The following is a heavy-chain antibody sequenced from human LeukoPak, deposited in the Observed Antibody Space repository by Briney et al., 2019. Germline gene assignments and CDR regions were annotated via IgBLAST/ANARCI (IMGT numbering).Heavy chain of an antibody. D-gene: IGHD4-23*01. V-gene: IGHV3-23*01. CDR1: GFTFTSYA. CDR2: ISGSGGST. CDR3: AKIAPSSSTVVTGGWFDP. J-gene: IGHJ5*02. Sequence: PGGSLRLSCAASGFTFTSYAMSWVRQAPGKGLEWASAISGSGGSTYYADSVKGRFTISRDNSKNTLYLQMNSLRAEDTAVYYCAKIAPSSSTVVTGGWFDPWGQGTLVTVSS.